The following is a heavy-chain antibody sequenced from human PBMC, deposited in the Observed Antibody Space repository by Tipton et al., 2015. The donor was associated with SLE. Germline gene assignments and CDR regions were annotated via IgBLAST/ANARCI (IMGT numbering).Heavy chain of an antibody. CDR3: ASEPEGDY. V-gene: IGHV4-59*01. CDR2: IFYSGRT. Sequence: TLSLTCPISGGSISSYYWSWIRQPPGKGLEWIGYIFYSGRTNYNPSLKSRVTISADPSKNQFSLRLSSVTVADTAVYYCASEPEGDYWGQGTLVTVSS. CDR1: GGSISSYY. J-gene: IGHJ4*02.